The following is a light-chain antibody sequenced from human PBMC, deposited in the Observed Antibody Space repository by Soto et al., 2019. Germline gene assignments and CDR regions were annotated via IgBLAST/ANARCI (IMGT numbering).Light chain of an antibody. CDR1: QSISSW. Sequence: DIQMTQSASTLYAPVGDRVTITCRASQSISSWLAWYPQKPGQAPKLLVYKASSLESGVPSRFSGRGSGTEFTLTISSRQPDDFATYYCQQYNSYPLPFGGGTKVDIK. CDR3: QQYNSYPLP. J-gene: IGKJ4*01. CDR2: KAS. V-gene: IGKV1-5*03.